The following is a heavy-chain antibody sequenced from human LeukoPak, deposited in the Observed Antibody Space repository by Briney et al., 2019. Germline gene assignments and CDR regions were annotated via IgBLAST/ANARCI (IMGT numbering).Heavy chain of an antibody. Sequence: GGSLRLSWAASGFTFGSYGMNWVRQAPGKGLEWVSTISDSGGGTYYADSVKGRFTISRDNSKNTLYLQMNSLRAEDTAVYYCAKREGSSWSNFDYWGQGTLVSVSS. D-gene: IGHD6-13*01. CDR3: AKREGSSWSNFDY. J-gene: IGHJ4*02. V-gene: IGHV3-23*01. CDR1: GFTFGSYG. CDR2: ISDSGGGT.